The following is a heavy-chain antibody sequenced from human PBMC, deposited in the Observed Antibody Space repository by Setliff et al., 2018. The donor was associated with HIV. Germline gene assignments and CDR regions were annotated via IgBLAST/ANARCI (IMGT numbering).Heavy chain of an antibody. D-gene: IGHD2-8*01. CDR3: ATSVNAFDY. Sequence: SCKASGYTFTDYSIHWVQQAPGKGLEWMGRIDAEGGETVFAREFQGRVTITADTSTDTVYMEVRSLRSDDTAVYYCATSVNAFDYWGQGTLVTVSS. V-gene: IGHV1-69-2*01. J-gene: IGHJ4*02. CDR2: IDAEGGET. CDR1: GYTFTDYS.